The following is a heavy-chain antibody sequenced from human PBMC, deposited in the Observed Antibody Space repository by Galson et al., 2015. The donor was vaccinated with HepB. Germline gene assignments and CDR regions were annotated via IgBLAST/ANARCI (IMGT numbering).Heavy chain of an antibody. CDR1: GFTFSSYW. J-gene: IGHJ6*02. CDR3: ARDPFDYGDYYYYGMDV. Sequence: SLRLSCAASGFTFSSYWMSWVRQAPGKGLEWVANIKQDGSEKYYVDSVKGRFTISRDNAKNSLYLQMNSLRAEDTAVYYCARDPFDYGDYYYYGMDVWGQGTTVTVSS. D-gene: IGHD4-17*01. CDR2: IKQDGSEK. V-gene: IGHV3-7*03.